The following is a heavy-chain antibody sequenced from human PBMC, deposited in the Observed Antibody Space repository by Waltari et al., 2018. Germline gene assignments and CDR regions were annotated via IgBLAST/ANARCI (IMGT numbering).Heavy chain of an antibody. CDR3: ARGPPGVAAAGWALDY. CDR1: GGSFRGSY. J-gene: IGHJ4*02. D-gene: IGHD6-13*01. Sequence: QVQLQQWGAGLLKPSETLSLTCAVYGGSFRGSYWRWIRPPPGKGLEWIGEINHSGSTNYNPSLKSRVTISVDTSKNQFSLKLSSVTAADTAVYYCARGPPGVAAAGWALDYWGQGTLVTVSS. CDR2: INHSGST. V-gene: IGHV4-34*01.